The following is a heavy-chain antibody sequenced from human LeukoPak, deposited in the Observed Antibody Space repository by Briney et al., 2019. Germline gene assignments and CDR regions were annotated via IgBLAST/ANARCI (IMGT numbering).Heavy chain of an antibody. CDR3: ARDFGFGGYYYYYYYYMDV. D-gene: IGHD5-12*01. J-gene: IGHJ6*03. CDR1: GYTFTGYY. CDR2: INPNSGGT. Sequence: ASVKVSCKASGYTFTGYYMHWVRQAPGQGLEWMGWINPNSGGTNYAQKFQGRVTMTRDTSISTAYMELSRLRSDDTAVYYRARDFGFGGYYYYYYYYMDVWGKGTTVTVSS. V-gene: IGHV1-2*02.